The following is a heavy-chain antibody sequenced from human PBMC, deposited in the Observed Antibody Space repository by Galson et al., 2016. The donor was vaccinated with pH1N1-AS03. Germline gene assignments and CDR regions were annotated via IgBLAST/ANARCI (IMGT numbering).Heavy chain of an antibody. CDR1: GFSLSTGGVH. J-gene: IGHJ4*02. CDR2: IFWGGET. CDR3: ARSTHVNEGLDF. V-gene: IGHV2-5*02. Sequence: PALVKPTQTLTLTCTFSGFSLSTGGVHVAWIRQPPGKALEWLALIFWGGETRYRPSLRSRLTITKDTSKNQVVLTMTNMDPVDTATYYCARSTHVNEGLDFWGQGMLVTVSS. D-gene: IGHD2-8*01.